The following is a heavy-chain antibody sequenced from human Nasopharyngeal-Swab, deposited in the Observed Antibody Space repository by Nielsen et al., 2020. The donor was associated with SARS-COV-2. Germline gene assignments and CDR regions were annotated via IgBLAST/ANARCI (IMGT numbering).Heavy chain of an antibody. Sequence: WIRQPPGKGLEWVSAISGSGGSTYYADSVKGRFTISRDNSKNTLYLQMNSLRAEDTAVYYCAKDLVRTAVVLPVGRFDYWGQGTLVTVSS. CDR3: AKDLVRTAVVLPVGRFDY. J-gene: IGHJ4*02. CDR2: ISGSGGST. V-gene: IGHV3-23*01. D-gene: IGHD5-18*01.